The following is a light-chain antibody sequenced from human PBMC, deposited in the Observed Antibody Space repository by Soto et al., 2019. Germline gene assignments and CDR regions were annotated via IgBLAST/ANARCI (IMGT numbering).Light chain of an antibody. J-gene: IGKJ1*01. V-gene: IGKV1-5*01. CDR1: QSISIL. Sequence: DIQMTQSPSTLSASVGDSVTITCRASQSISILLAWYQQKPGKAPKLLIYDASTLESGVPSRFSGSGSGAEFTLTISSLQPDDFATYYCQHYNSYSEAFGQGTKVDIK. CDR3: QHYNSYSEA. CDR2: DAS.